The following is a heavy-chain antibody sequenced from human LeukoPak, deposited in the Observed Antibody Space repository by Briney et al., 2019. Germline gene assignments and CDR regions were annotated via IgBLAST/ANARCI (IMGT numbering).Heavy chain of an antibody. CDR2: IWSDGTNT. D-gene: IGHD5-18*01. Sequence: PGGSLRLSCAAAGFTFSHYGMHWVRQAPGKGLEWVAVIWSDGTNTYYAASVKGRFTISRDDSDKTVYLQMNSLRPEDTGVYYCARDAQRGFGYSNSLRYWGQGTPVAVST. CDR3: ARDAQRGFGYSNSLRY. CDR1: GFTFSHYG. J-gene: IGHJ4*02. V-gene: IGHV3-33*01.